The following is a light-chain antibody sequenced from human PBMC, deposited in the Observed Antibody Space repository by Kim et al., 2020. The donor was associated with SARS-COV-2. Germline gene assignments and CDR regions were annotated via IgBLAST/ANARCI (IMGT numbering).Light chain of an antibody. CDR1: SNNVGNQG. V-gene: IGLV10-54*01. CDR2: RNN. Sequence: LTQPPSVSKGLRQTATLTCTGNSNNVGNQGAAWLQQHQGHPPKLLSYRNNNRPSGISEGLSASRSGNTASLTITGLQPEDGADYYCSAWDSSLSAWVFGGGTQLTVL. CDR3: SAWDSSLSAWV. J-gene: IGLJ3*02.